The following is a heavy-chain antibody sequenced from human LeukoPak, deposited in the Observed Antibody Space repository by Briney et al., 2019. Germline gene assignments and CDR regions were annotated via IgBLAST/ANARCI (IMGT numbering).Heavy chain of an antibody. V-gene: IGHV3-30*01. CDR3: ARDSGPLGIAAAGFDY. CDR1: GFTFSSYA. J-gene: IGHJ4*02. CDR2: ISYDGSNK. D-gene: IGHD6-13*01. Sequence: QPGGSLRLSCAASGFTFSSYAMHWVLQAPGKGLEWVAVISYDGSNKYHADSVKGRFTISRDNSRNTLYLQMNSLRPEDTAVYYCARDSGPLGIAAAGFDYWGQGTLVTVSS.